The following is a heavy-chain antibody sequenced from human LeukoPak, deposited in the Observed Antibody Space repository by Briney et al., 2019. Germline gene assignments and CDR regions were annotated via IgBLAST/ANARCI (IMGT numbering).Heavy chain of an antibody. V-gene: IGHV1-2*06. J-gene: IGHJ4*02. CDR2: INPNSGGT. CDR1: GYTFTGYY. Sequence: ASVNVSCKASGYTFTGYYIHWVRQAPGQGLEWMGRINPNSGGTNYAQKFQGRVTMTRDTSISTAYMELSRLRSDDTAVYYCARGVTHYFGYWGQGTLVTVSS. D-gene: IGHD2-21*02. CDR3: ARGVTHYFGY.